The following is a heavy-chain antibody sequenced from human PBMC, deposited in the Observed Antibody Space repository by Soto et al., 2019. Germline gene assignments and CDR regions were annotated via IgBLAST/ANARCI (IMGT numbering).Heavy chain of an antibody. V-gene: IGHV1-2*02. D-gene: IGHD6-19*01. Sequence: ASVKVSCKASGYSFAGYYIHWLRQAPGQGLEWMGWIYPNSGDTKSAQKFQGRLTLTRDTSITTAYMELSSLRSDDTAIYYCASLQTSGWYGVHWGQGTLVTVSS. CDR3: ASLQTSGWYGVH. CDR2: IYPNSGDT. CDR1: GYSFAGYY. J-gene: IGHJ4*02.